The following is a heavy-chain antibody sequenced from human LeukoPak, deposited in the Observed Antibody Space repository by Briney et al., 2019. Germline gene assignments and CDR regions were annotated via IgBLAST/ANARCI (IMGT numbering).Heavy chain of an antibody. CDR2: IYYTGSI. CDR1: GDFLSTGGYY. J-gene: IGHJ4*02. V-gene: IGHV4-31*03. Sequence: TLSLTCSVSGDFLSTGGYYWSLIRQHPGKGLEWIGYIYYTGSIYYSPSLKSRLTISIDTSKNQFSLKLSSVTAADTAVYYCARGRRIFGAHWGYYFDSWGQGTLVTVSS. D-gene: IGHD3-3*02. CDR3: ARGRRIFGAHWGYYFDS.